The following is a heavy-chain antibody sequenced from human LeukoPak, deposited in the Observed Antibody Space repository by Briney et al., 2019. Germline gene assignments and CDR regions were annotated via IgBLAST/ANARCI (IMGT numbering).Heavy chain of an antibody. CDR3: ARSSWCSSTSCLYARYYYYMGV. V-gene: IGHV5-51*01. J-gene: IGHJ6*03. Sequence: GESLKISCKGSGYSFTSYWIGWVRQMPGKGLEWMGIIYPGDSDTRYSPSFQGQVTISADKSISTAYLQWSSLKASDTAMYYCARSSWCSSTSCLYARYYYYMGVWGKGTTVTVSS. D-gene: IGHD2-2*01. CDR1: GYSFTSYW. CDR2: IYPGDSDT.